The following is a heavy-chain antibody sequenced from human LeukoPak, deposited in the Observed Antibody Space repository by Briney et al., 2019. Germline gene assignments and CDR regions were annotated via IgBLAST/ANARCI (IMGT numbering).Heavy chain of an antibody. D-gene: IGHD2-21*02. CDR2: ISGSGVTT. CDR1: GFTFNSYA. CDR3: AKEATGDKRRLDFEY. Sequence: GGSLRLSCAASGFTFNSYAMSWVRQAPGKGLEWVSAISGSGVTTYSADSVRGRFTISKDNSKNTLYLKMNSLRAEDTAVYDCAKEATGDKRRLDFEYWGQGTLVTVAS. V-gene: IGHV3-23*01. J-gene: IGHJ4*02.